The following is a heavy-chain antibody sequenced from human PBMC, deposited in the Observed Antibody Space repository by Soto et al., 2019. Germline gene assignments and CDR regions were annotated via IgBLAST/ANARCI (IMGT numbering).Heavy chain of an antibody. CDR2: IYWTGST. D-gene: IGHD1-7*01. Sequence: QVQLQESGPGLVKPSGTLSLTCAVSGGSFTSNNWWTWVRQPPGQGLEWIGEIYWTGSTNYNPSLKSRVTISLDKSGNQFSLKVTSLTAADTAVYYCASRDPGTSVDYWGQGTLVTVSS. J-gene: IGHJ4*02. CDR1: GGSFTSNNW. CDR3: ASRDPGTSVDY. V-gene: IGHV4-4*02.